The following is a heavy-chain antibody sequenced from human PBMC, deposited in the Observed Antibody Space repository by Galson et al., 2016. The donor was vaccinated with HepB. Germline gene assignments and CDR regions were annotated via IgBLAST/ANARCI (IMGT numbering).Heavy chain of an antibody. D-gene: IGHD2-15*01. CDR2: ISGSGDST. J-gene: IGHJ4*02. V-gene: IGHV3-23*01. Sequence: SLRLSCAASGFIFSSYSMTWVRQAPGKGLEWVVPISGSGDSTTYADSVKGRFTISRDNSKTTMYLQMNSLTAEDTAIYYCAKKWVVEGETDYFDSWGQGTLVTVSS. CDR3: AKKWVVEGETDYFDS. CDR1: GFIFSSYS.